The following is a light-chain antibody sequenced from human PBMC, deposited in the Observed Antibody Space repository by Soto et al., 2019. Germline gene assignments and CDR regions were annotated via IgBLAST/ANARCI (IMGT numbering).Light chain of an antibody. CDR3: QQYCSSPT. CDR2: GAS. Sequence: EIVLTQSPGTLSLFPGERATLSCRASQSLTTRSLAWYQQNPGQAPRLLIYGASSRSTGIPDRFSGSGSGTDFTLTISRLEPEDFAMYYWQQYCSSPTFGQRTRLEIK. V-gene: IGKV3-20*01. J-gene: IGKJ5*01. CDR1: QSLTTRS.